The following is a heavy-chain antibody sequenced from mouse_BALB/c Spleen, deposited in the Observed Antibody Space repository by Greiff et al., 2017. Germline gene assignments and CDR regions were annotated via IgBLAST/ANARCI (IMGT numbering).Heavy chain of an antibody. V-gene: IGHV5-17*02. CDR2: ISSGSSTI. J-gene: IGHJ2*01. CDR1: GFTFSSFG. D-gene: IGHD2-10*02. Sequence: EVHLVESGGGLVKPGGSLKLSCAASGFTFSSFGMHWVRQAPEKGLERVAYISSGSSTIYYADTVKGRFTISRDNPKNTLFLQMTSLRSEDTAMYYCARGGMGYFDYWGQGTTLTVSS. CDR3: ARGGMGYFDY.